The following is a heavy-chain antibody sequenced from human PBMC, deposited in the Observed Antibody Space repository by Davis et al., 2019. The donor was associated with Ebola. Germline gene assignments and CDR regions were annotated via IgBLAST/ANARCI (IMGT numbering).Heavy chain of an antibody. CDR1: GFTFSSYS. D-gene: IGHD5-18*01. Sequence: GESLKISCAASGFTFSSYSMNWVRQAPGKGLEWVSSISSSSSYIYYADAVKGRFTISRDNAKNSLYLQINSLRAEDTAVYYCARDGVDTAMVIDAFDIWGQETMVTVSS. J-gene: IGHJ3*02. V-gene: IGHV3-21*01. CDR2: ISSSSSYI. CDR3: ARDGVDTAMVIDAFDI.